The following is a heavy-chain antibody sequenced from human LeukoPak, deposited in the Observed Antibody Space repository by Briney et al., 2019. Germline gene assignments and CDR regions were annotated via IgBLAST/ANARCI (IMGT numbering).Heavy chain of an antibody. V-gene: IGHV4-38-2*02. D-gene: IGHD6-13*01. Sequence: SETLSLTCAVSGYSISSGYYWGWIRQPPGKGLEWIGSIFDSGSTYYNPSLKSRVTISVDTSKNQFSLKLSSVTAADTAVYYCARDPYSSSWYESPTRVEVYWGQGTLVIVSA. CDR3: ARDPYSSSWYESPTRVEVY. CDR2: IFDSGST. CDR1: GYSISSGYY. J-gene: IGHJ4*02.